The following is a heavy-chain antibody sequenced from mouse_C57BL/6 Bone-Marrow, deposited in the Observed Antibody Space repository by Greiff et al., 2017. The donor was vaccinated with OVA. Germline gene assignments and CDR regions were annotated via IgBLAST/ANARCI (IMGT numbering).Heavy chain of an antibody. D-gene: IGHD1-1*01. CDR3: ASPYYGSSPWFAY. CDR2: IYPGDGDT. V-gene: IGHV1-82*01. Sequence: VQLQESGPELVKPGASVKISCKASGYAFSSSWMNWVKQRPGKGLEWIGRIYPGDGDTNYNGKFTGKATLTADKSSSTAYMQLSSLTSEDSAVYFCASPYYGSSPWFAYWGQGTLVTVSA. J-gene: IGHJ3*01. CDR1: GYAFSSSW.